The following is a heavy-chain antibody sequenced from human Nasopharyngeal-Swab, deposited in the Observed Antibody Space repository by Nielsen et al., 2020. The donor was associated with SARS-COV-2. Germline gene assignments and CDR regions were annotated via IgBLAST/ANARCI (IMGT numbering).Heavy chain of an antibody. CDR2: IDWDDDK. D-gene: IGHD2-2*01. J-gene: IGHJ5*02. Sequence: RQAPGKALEWLARIDWDDDKFYSTSLNSRLTISKDTSKSQVVLTMTNMDPVDTATYYCARCREYCSSTTCYVNWFDPWGQGTQVTVSS. CDR3: ARCREYCSSTTCYVNWFDP. V-gene: IGHV2-70*04.